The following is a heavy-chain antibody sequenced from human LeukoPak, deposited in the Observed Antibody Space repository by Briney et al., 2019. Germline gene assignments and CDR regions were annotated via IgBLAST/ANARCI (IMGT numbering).Heavy chain of an antibody. V-gene: IGHV5-51*01. CDR1: GYSFTSYW. CDR2: IYPGDSDT. CDR3: AGRRRDAYNNFINFDY. J-gene: IGHJ4*02. Sequence: GESLKISCKGSGYSFTSYWIAWVRQMPGKGLEWMGIIYPGDSDTRYSPSFQGQVTISADKSTSTAYLQWSSLKASDTAMYYCAGRRRDAYNNFINFDYWGQGALVTVSS. D-gene: IGHD5-24*01.